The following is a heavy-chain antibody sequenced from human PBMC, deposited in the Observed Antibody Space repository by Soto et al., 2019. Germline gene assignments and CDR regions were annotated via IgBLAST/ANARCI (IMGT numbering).Heavy chain of an antibody. J-gene: IGHJ6*02. V-gene: IGHV1-69*13. CDR2: IIPIFGTA. D-gene: IGHD4-17*01. CDR3: ARDEYGDYKVYFYYGMDV. Sequence: SVKVSCKASGGTFSSYAISWVRQAPGQGLEWMGGIIPIFGTANYAQKFQGRVTITADESTSTAYMELSSLRSEDTAVYYCARDEYGDYKVYFYYGMDVWGQGTTVTVSS. CDR1: GGTFSSYA.